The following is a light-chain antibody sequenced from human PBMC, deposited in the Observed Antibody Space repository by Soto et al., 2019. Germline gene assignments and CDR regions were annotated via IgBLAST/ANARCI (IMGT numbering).Light chain of an antibody. CDR1: QAISNY. CDR3: QNYNSAPLT. CDR2: AAS. V-gene: IGKV1-27*01. J-gene: IGKJ4*01. Sequence: DIQMTQSPSSLSASVGDRVTITCRASQAISNYLAWYQQKPGKVPKLLIYAASTLQSGVPSRFSGSGSGTVFTLTISSLQPEDVATYYCQNYNSAPLTFGGGTKVDIK.